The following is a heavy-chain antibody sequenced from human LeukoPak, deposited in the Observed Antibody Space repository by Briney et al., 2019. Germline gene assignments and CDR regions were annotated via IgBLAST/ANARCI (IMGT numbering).Heavy chain of an antibody. J-gene: IGHJ3*02. CDR1: GFTFGSYA. V-gene: IGHV3-64*01. D-gene: IGHD2-15*01. Sequence: GGSLRLSCVASGFTFGSYAMHWVRQAPGKGLEYVSVISTDGDNTYYANFVKGRFTISRDNSKNTVYLQMGSLRAEDMAVYYCARGKSSYCSGGSCQHDAFDIWGQGTMVTVSS. CDR3: ARGKSSYCSGGSCQHDAFDI. CDR2: ISTDGDNT.